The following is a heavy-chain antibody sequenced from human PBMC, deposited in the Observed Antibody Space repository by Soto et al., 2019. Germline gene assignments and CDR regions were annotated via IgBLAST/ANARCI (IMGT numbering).Heavy chain of an antibody. CDR3: ARDYSNYPGYYYFMDV. CDR1: GGSISSGDYS. V-gene: IGHV4-30-4*01. CDR2: IYNSGIT. D-gene: IGHD4-4*01. Sequence: PSETLSLTCTVSGGSISSGDYSWSWVRQSTGKGLEWIGYIYNSGITNYNPSLKSRVTISVDTSKNQFSLKLSSVTAADTAVFYCARDYSNYPGYYYFMDVWGKGTTVTVSS. J-gene: IGHJ6*03.